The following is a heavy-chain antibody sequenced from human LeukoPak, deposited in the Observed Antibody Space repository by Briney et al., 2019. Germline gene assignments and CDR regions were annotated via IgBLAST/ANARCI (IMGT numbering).Heavy chain of an antibody. CDR3: AKVGLLRGGGYFDY. J-gene: IGHJ4*02. CDR2: ISRSGGST. D-gene: IGHD3-16*01. Sequence: GGSLRLSCAASGFTFSSYSMNWVRQAPGKGLEWVSTISRSGGSTYYADSVRGRFTTSRDNSKNTVYLQMNSLRVEDTAVYYCAKVGLLRGGGYFDYWGQGTLVTVSS. V-gene: IGHV3-23*01. CDR1: GFTFSSYS.